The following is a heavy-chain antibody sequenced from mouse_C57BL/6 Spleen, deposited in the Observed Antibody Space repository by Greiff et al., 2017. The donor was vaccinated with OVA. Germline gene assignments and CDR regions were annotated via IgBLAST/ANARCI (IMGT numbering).Heavy chain of an antibody. Sequence: EVQLQQSGAELVRPGASVKLSCTASGFNIKDDYMHWVKQRPEQGLEWIGWIDPENGDTEYASKFKGKATITADTSSNTSYLQLSSLTSEDTAVYYCTTFPITTVVEGFAYWGQGTLVTVSA. V-gene: IGHV14-4*01. J-gene: IGHJ3*01. CDR3: TTFPITTVVEGFAY. CDR2: IDPENGDT. D-gene: IGHD1-1*01. CDR1: GFNIKDDY.